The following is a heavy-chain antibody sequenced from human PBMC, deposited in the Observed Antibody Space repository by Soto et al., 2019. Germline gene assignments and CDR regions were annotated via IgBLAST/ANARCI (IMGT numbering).Heavy chain of an antibody. V-gene: IGHV3-13*01. D-gene: IGHD3-3*01. J-gene: IGHJ4*02. Sequence: EVQLVESGGGLVQPGGSLRLSCAASGFTLSSYDMHWVRQATGKGLEWVSAMGTAGDTYYPGTVKGRFTISRENAKNSLYLQMNSLRAGDAAVYYCARAIFGVIDYWGQGTLVTVSS. CDR3: ARAIFGVIDY. CDR2: MGTAGDT. CDR1: GFTLSSYD.